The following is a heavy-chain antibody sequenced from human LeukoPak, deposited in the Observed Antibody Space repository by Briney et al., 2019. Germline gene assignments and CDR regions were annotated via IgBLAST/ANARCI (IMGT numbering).Heavy chain of an antibody. CDR1: GGSISSSSYY. V-gene: IGHV4-39*01. Sequence: SETLSLTCTVSGGSISSSSYYWGWIRQPPGKGLEWIGSIYYSGSTYYNPSLKSRVTISVDTSKNQFSLRLNSVSAADTAMYYCVKGGGYGLIDYWGQGTLVTVSS. J-gene: IGHJ4*02. CDR2: IYYSGST. CDR3: VKGGGYGLIDY. D-gene: IGHD1-26*01.